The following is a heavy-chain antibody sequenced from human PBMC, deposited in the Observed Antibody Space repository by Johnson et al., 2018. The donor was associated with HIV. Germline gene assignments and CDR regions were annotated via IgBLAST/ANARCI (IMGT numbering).Heavy chain of an antibody. CDR1: GFTFNNYP. CDR2: ISYDGSNK. Sequence: QVQLVESGGGVVQPGRSLRLSCAVSGFTFNNYPMHWVRQAPGKGLEWVAVISYDGSNKYYADSVKGRFTISRDNSKNTLYLQMNSLKIEDTAVYYCSTDHPTAPLFVMNAFDIWGQGTMVTVSS. V-gene: IGHV3-30*04. CDR3: STDHPTAPLFVMNAFDI. D-gene: IGHD3-16*02. J-gene: IGHJ3*02.